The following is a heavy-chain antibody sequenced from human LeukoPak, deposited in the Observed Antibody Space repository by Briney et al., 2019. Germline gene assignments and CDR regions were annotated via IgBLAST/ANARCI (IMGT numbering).Heavy chain of an antibody. CDR3: ARVGFWSGYCFDY. V-gene: IGHV3-53*01. Sequence: AGGSLRLSCAASGFTFSSYGMHWVRQAPGKGLEWVSLIYSGGSAYYADSVKGRFTISGDNSKNTVYLQMSSLRAEDTAVYYCARVGFWSGYCFDYWGQGTLVTVSS. D-gene: IGHD3-3*01. CDR2: IYSGGSA. CDR1: GFTFSSYG. J-gene: IGHJ4*02.